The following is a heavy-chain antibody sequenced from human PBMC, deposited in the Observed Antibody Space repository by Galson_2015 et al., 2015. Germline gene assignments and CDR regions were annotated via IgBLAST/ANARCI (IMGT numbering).Heavy chain of an antibody. CDR3: AKSQVDYGDYFDY. CDR2: ISYDGSNK. CDR1: GFTFSSYG. V-gene: IGHV3-30*18. Sequence: SLRLSCAASGFTFSSYGMHWVRQAPGKGLEWVAVISYDGSNKYYADSVKGRFTISRDNSKNTLYLQMNSLRAEDTAVYYCAKSQVDYGDYFDYWGQGTLVTVSS. J-gene: IGHJ4*02. D-gene: IGHD4-17*01.